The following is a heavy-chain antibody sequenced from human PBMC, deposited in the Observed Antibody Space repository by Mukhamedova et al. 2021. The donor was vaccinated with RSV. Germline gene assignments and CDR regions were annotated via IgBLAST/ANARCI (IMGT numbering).Heavy chain of an antibody. CDR2: GDSDT. V-gene: IGHV5-51*01. J-gene: IGHJ3*02. D-gene: IGHD3-10*02. CDR3: ARRFYYVSTDAFDI. Sequence: GDSDTRYSPSFQGQVTMSADESTSTAYLQWSSLKASDTAMYFCARRFYYVSTDAFDIWGQGTMVTVS.